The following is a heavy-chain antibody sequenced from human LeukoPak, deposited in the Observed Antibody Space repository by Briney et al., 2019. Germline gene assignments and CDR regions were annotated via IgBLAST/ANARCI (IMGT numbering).Heavy chain of an antibody. J-gene: IGHJ4*02. CDR1: GFTFSSYA. CDR3: ARASNGDLYYFDY. V-gene: IGHV3-30-3*01. D-gene: IGHD4-17*01. Sequence: GGSLRLPCAASGFTFSSYAMHWVRQAPGKGLEWVAVISYDGSNKYYADSVKGRFTISRDNSKNTLYLQMNSLRAEDTAVYYCARASNGDLYYFDYWGQGTLVTVSS. CDR2: ISYDGSNK.